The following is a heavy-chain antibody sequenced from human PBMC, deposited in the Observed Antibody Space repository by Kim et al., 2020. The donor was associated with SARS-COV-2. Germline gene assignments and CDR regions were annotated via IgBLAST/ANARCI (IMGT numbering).Heavy chain of an antibody. CDR2: INYSGTT. CDR3: ARGINTCVVGR. CDR1: GVSIINHN. Sequence: SETLSLTCTVSGVSIINHNWNWIRQPPGKGLEWIGYINYSGTTNYSPSLKSRLTISMDTSKNQFSLKMNSVTAADTAVDYCARGINTCVVGRWGPGTL. V-gene: IGHV4-59*11. J-gene: IGHJ2*01.